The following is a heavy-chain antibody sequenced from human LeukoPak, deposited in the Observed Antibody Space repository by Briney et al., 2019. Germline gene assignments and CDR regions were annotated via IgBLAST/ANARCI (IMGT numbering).Heavy chain of an antibody. CDR1: GFTFSFYW. V-gene: IGHV3-7*04. Sequence: GGSLRLSCVASGFTFSFYWMAWVRQAPGKGMEWVANIKQDGSEKYYVDSARGRFTISRDNAKNSLYLQMNSLRAEDTAVYYCARDEHQYYSESSGRFDFWGQGVLVTVSS. J-gene: IGHJ4*02. CDR3: ARDEHQYYSESSGRFDF. D-gene: IGHD3-22*01. CDR2: IKQDGSEK.